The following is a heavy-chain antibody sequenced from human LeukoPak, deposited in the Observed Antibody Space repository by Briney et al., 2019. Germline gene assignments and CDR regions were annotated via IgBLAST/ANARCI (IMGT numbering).Heavy chain of an antibody. D-gene: IGHD1-20*01. CDR3: AKDPSITGTFLDY. CDR2: IRYDGSNK. J-gene: IGHJ4*02. Sequence: PGGSLRLSCAASGITFSSYGMHWVRQAPGKGLEWVAFIRYDGSNKYYADSVKGRFTISRDNSKNTLYLQMNSLRAEDTAVYYCAKDPSITGTFLDYWGQGTLVTVSS. V-gene: IGHV3-30*02. CDR1: GITFSSYG.